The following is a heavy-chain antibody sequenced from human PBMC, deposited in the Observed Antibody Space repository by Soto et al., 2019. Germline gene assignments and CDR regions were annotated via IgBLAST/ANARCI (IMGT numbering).Heavy chain of an antibody. D-gene: IGHD4-17*01. V-gene: IGHV4-39*01. J-gene: IGHJ5*02. Sequence: LSLTCTVSGGSISSSSYYWGWIRQPPGKGLEWIGSIYYSGSTHYNPSLKSRVTISVDTSKNQFSLKLSSVTAADTAVYYCARHEFGDYWWFDPWGQGTLVTVSS. CDR3: ARHEFGDYWWFDP. CDR2: IYYSGST. CDR1: GGSISSSSYY.